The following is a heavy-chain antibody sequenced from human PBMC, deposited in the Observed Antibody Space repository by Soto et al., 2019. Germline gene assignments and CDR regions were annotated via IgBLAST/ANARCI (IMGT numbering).Heavy chain of an antibody. V-gene: IGHV3-33*06. CDR1: GFTFSSYG. Sequence: PGGSLRLSCAASGFTFSSYGMHWVRQAPGKGLEWVAVIWFDGSNKFYADSVKGRFTISRDNSKNTLYLQMNSLRAEDTAVYYCAKDQRGYSYGYVRYYGMDVWGQGTTVTVSS. CDR3: AKDQRGYSYGYVRYYGMDV. J-gene: IGHJ6*02. CDR2: IWFDGSNK. D-gene: IGHD5-18*01.